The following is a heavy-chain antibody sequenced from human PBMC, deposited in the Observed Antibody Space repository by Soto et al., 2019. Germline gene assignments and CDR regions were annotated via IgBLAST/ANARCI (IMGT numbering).Heavy chain of an antibody. CDR3: ARGYGSGSRLHWFDP. V-gene: IGHV3-21*01. D-gene: IGHD3-10*01. J-gene: IGHJ5*02. Sequence: TGGSLRLSCAASGFTFSSYSMNWVRQAPGKGLEWVSSISSSSSYIYYADSVKGRFTISRDNAKNSLYLQMNSLRAEDTAVYYCARGYGSGSRLHWFDPWGQGTLVTVSS. CDR2: ISSSSSYI. CDR1: GFTFSSYS.